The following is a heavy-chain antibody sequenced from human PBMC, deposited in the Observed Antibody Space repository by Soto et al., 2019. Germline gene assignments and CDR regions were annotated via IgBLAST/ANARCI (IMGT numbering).Heavy chain of an antibody. CDR1: GFTFSSYT. D-gene: IGHD6-19*01. CDR3: ARDPGSGSR. Sequence: GGSLRLSCAVSGFTFSSYTMNWVRQAPGKGLEWVSSITSSGYTYYADSVKGRFTISRDNAKNSLYLQMNSLRAEDTAVYYCARDPGSGSRWGQGTLVTVSS. V-gene: IGHV3-21*01. CDR2: ITSSGYT. J-gene: IGHJ4*02.